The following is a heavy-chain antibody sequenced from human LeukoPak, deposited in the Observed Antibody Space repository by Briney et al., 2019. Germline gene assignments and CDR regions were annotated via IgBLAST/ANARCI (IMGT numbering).Heavy chain of an antibody. J-gene: IGHJ4*02. V-gene: IGHV4-31*03. D-gene: IGHD2-2*01. CDR2: IYYSGST. Sequence: PSETLSLTCTVSGFSISSGGYYWSWIRQPPGKGLKWIGYIYYSGSTYYNPSLKSRITISVDTSKNQFSLKLSSVTAADTAVYYCARGFAGSSTSYAYPFGYWGQGTLVTVSS. CDR1: GFSISSGGYY. CDR3: ARGFAGSSTSYAYPFGY.